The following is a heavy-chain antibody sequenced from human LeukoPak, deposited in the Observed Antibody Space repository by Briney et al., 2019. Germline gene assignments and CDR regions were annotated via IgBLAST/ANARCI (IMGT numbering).Heavy chain of an antibody. Sequence: QPGGSLRLSCAASGFTFSSYAMSWVRQAPGKGLEWVSAISGSGGSTYYADSVKGRFTISRDNSKNTLYLQMNSLRAEDTAVYYCAKGYCSGGSCSPDYWGQGTLVTVSS. D-gene: IGHD2-15*01. CDR3: AKGYCSGGSCSPDY. CDR1: GFTFSSYA. CDR2: ISGSGGST. J-gene: IGHJ4*02. V-gene: IGHV3-23*01.